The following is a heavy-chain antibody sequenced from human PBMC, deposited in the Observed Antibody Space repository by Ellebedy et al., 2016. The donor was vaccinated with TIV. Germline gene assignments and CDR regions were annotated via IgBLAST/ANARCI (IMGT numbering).Heavy chain of an antibody. J-gene: IGHJ6*02. CDR1: GGSISTYY. CDR3: ARGPLRYFDWVYYYHGMDV. CDR2: IYYSGYT. V-gene: IGHV4-59*08. D-gene: IGHD3-9*01. Sequence: MPSETLSLTCTVSGGSISTYYWSWIRQPPGQGLEWIGYIYYSGYTEYNPSLKSRVTISRDTSKDQFSLRLSSVTAADTAVYYCARGPLRYFDWVYYYHGMDVWGQGTTVTVSS.